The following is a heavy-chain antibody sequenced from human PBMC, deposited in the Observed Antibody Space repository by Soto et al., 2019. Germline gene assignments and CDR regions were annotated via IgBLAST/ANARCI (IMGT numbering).Heavy chain of an antibody. CDR1: GGTFSSYA. D-gene: IGHD2-2*01. CDR2: IIPISETT. CDR3: ARSQGSSTSLEIYYYYYYGMDV. V-gene: IGHV1-69*01. Sequence: QVQLVQSGAEVKKPGSSVKVSCKASGGTFSSYAISWVRQAPGQGLEWLGGIIPISETTNSAQQFQGRVTINTDESKSTAYMELSSLRSEDTAVYYCARSQGSSTSLEIYYYYYYGMDVWGQGTTVTVSS. J-gene: IGHJ6*02.